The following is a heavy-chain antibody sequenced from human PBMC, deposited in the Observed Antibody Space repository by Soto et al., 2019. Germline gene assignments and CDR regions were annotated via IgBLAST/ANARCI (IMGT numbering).Heavy chain of an antibody. J-gene: IGHJ3*02. CDR2: IKSKTDGGTT. D-gene: IGHD3-10*01. V-gene: IGHV3-15*01. CDR3: TTADPGGDAFDI. CDR1: GFTFSNAW. Sequence: EVQLVESGGGLVKPGGSLRLSCAASGFTFSNAWMSWVRQAPGKGLEWVGRIKSKTDGGTTDYAAPVKGRFTISRDDSKNTLYLQMNSLKTEDTAVYYCTTADPGGDAFDIWGQGTMVTVSS.